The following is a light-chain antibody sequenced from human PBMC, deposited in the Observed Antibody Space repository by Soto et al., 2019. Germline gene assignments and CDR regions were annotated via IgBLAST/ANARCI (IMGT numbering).Light chain of an antibody. CDR1: QIVSGNF. J-gene: IGKJ2*01. V-gene: IGKV3-20*01. Sequence: VLTQSPGTLSLSPGERATLSCRASQIVSGNFLAWYQQIPGQTPRLLIYGASSRATGIPERISGSGSGTDFTLTINRLEPEDFAVYYCQQYGTSLIYTFGQGTKLEIK. CDR2: GAS. CDR3: QQYGTSLIYT.